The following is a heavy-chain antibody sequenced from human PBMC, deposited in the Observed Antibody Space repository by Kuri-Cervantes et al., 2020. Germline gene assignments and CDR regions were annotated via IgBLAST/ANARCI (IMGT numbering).Heavy chain of an antibody. V-gene: IGHV3-30*03. J-gene: IGHJ4*02. Sequence: GESLKISCAASGFTFSSYGMHWVRQAPGKGLEWVAVISYDGSNKYYADSVKGRFTISRDNSKNTLYLQTNSLRAEDTAVYYCATGDGVLGFLGYWGQGTLVTVSS. CDR1: GFTFSSYG. D-gene: IGHD3-3*01. CDR2: ISYDGSNK. CDR3: ATGDGVLGFLGY.